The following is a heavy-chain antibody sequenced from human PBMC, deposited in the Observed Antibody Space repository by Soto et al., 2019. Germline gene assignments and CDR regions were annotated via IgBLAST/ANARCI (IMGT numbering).Heavy chain of an antibody. V-gene: IGHV5-51*01. D-gene: IGHD3-3*01. J-gene: IGHJ3*02. CDR1: ANRFTSYW. CDR3: ARRRIDYFWSGYYAPRPRAFDI. CDR2: IYPGDSDT. Sequence: PGASLKISCKGTANRFTSYWVRWVRQLPGKGLEWMGIIYPGDSDTRYSPSFQGQVTISADKSISTAYLQWSSLKASDTAMYYCARRRIDYFWSGYYAPRPRAFDIWGQGTMVTVSS.